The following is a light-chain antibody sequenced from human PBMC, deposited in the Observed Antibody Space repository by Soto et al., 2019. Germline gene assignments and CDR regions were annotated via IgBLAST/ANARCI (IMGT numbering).Light chain of an antibody. CDR1: QSVSGY. CDR3: QQRRNWPST. V-gene: IGKV3-11*01. J-gene: IGKJ4*01. CDR2: DAS. Sequence: EIVLTQSPATLSLSPGERATLSCRASQSVSGYLAWDQQKPGQAPRLLMYDASNRATGIPARFSGSGSGTDFTLTISSLEPEDFAVYYCQQRRNWPSTFGGGTKVEIK.